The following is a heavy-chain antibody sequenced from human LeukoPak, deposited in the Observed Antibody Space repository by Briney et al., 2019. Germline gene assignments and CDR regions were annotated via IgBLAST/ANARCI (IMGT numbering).Heavy chain of an antibody. CDR3: AREAYGRRFDP. D-gene: IGHD3-10*01. J-gene: IGHJ5*02. CDR1: GFTFSSYA. V-gene: IGHV3-30*04. Sequence: GGSLRLSCAASGFTFSSYAMHWVRQAPGKGLEWVAVISYDGSNKYYADSVKGRFTISRDNSKNTLYLQMNSLRAEDTAVYYCAREAYGRRFDPWGQGTLVTVSS. CDR2: ISYDGSNK.